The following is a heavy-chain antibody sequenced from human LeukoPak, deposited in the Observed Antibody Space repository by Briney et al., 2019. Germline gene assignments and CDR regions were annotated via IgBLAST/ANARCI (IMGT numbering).Heavy chain of an antibody. D-gene: IGHD6-13*01. J-gene: IGHJ5*02. V-gene: IGHV3-21*01. CDR1: GFAFSSYS. CDR2: ISSSSSYI. CDR3: ARSSFARWFDP. Sequence: GGSLRLSCAASGFAFSSYSMNWVRQAPGKGLEWVSSISSSSSYIYYADSVKGRFTISRDNAKNSLYLQMNSLRAEDTAVYYCARSSFARWFDPWGQGTLVTVSS.